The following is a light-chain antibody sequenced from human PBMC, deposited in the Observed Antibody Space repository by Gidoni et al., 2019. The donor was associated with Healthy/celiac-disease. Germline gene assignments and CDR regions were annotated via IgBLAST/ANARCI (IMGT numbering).Light chain of an antibody. V-gene: IGLV1-47*01. CDR1: SSNSGSNY. CDR2: RNN. J-gene: IGLJ3*02. Sequence: VPTQPPSASGTPGQGVTTSCSGSSSNSGSNYVYWYQQLPGTAPKLLIYRNNQRPSGVPDRCSGSKSGTSASLAISGLRSEDEADYYCAAWDDSLSGRVFGGGTKLTVL. CDR3: AAWDDSLSGRV.